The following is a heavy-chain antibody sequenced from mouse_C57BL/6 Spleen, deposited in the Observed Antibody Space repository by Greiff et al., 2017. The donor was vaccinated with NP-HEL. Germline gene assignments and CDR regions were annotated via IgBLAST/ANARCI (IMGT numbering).Heavy chain of an antibody. V-gene: IGHV1-64*01. J-gene: IGHJ1*03. CDR3: ARHYYGSRWYFDV. CDR1: GYTFTSYW. D-gene: IGHD1-1*01. CDR2: IHPNSGST. Sequence: QVHVKQPGAELVKPGASVKLSCKASGYTFTSYWMHWVKQRPGQGLEWIGMIHPNSGSTNYNEKFKSKATLTVDKSSSTAYMQLSSLTSEDSAVYYCARHYYGSRWYFDVWGTGTTVTVSS.